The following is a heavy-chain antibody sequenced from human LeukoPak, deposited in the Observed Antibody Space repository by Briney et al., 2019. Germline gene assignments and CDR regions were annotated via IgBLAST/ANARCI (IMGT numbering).Heavy chain of an antibody. V-gene: IGHV4-59*01. Sequence: SETLSLTCTVSGGSISSYYWSWIRQPPGKGLEWIGYIYYSGSTNYNPSLKSRVTISIDTSKNQFSLKLSSVTVADTAVYYCARYILGYGGATGLDYWGQGTLVTVSS. J-gene: IGHJ4*02. D-gene: IGHD1-26*01. CDR3: ARYILGYGGATGLDY. CDR1: GGSISSYY. CDR2: IYYSGST.